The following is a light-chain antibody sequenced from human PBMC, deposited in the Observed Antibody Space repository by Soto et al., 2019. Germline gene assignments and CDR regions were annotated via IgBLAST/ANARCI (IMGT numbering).Light chain of an antibody. CDR1: QSISNY. CDR3: HQSDGTPLT. CDR2: AAS. J-gene: IGKJ4*01. Sequence: DMEMTQSPSSLSASVGDRVTITCRASQSISNYLNWYQHKPGKVPKLLIYAASSLQSGVPTRFSGSGSGTDFTLTINSLQPEAFANYYCHQSDGTPLTFGGGTKIEIK. V-gene: IGKV1-39*01.